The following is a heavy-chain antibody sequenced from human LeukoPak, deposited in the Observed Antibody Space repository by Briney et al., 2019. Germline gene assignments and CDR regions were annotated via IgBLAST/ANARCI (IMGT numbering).Heavy chain of an antibody. Sequence: PGGSLRLSCAASGFTFTNYWMHWVRQSPGKGLVWVSRVSSDGTTTSSADFGRFTISRDNAKNTVYLQMNSLRVEDTGVYYCARDPDKDFWSGYLGYMDVWGKGTTVTVS. CDR2: VSSDGTTT. CDR3: ARDPDKDFWSGYLGYMDV. D-gene: IGHD3-3*01. CDR1: GFTFTNYW. V-gene: IGHV3-74*01. J-gene: IGHJ6*03.